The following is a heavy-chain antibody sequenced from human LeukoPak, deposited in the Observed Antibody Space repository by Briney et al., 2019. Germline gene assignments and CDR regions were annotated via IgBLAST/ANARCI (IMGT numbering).Heavy chain of an antibody. CDR3: ARHSTGSGGKAFDS. CDR2: IYSADST. Sequence: PGGALRLSCAPSGFTVSSSYMSWVRQAPGRGLEWVSVIYSADSTYYADTVKGRFAITRDNSKNSLYLQMNSLRAEATATYHYARHSTGSGGKAFDSWGPGTLVTVSS. V-gene: IGHV3-66*04. J-gene: IGHJ4*02. CDR1: GFTVSSSY. D-gene: IGHD4-23*01.